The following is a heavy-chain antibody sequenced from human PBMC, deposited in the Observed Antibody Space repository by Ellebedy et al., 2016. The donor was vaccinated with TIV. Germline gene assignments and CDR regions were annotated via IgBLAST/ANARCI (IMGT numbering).Heavy chain of an antibody. Sequence: GSLRLXCTVSGGSISSYYWSWIRQPPGKGLEWIGYIYYSGSTNYNPSLKSRVTISVDTSKNQFSLKVNSVTAADTAMYYCARDSGWFDPWGQGTLVTVSS. D-gene: IGHD6-25*01. CDR3: ARDSGWFDP. CDR1: GGSISSYY. V-gene: IGHV4-59*01. CDR2: IYYSGST. J-gene: IGHJ5*02.